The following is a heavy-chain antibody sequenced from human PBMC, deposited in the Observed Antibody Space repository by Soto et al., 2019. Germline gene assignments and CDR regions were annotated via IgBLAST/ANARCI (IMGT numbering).Heavy chain of an antibody. D-gene: IGHD5-12*01. CDR1: GGTFSSYA. CDR2: IIPIFGTA. V-gene: IGHV1-69*13. J-gene: IGHJ6*02. CDR3: ESRGYSGYDPSYYYYGMDV. Sequence: SVKVSCKASGGTFSSYAISWVRQAPGQGLEWMGGIIPIFGTANYAQKFQGRVTITADESTSTAYMELSSLRSEDTAVYYCESRGYSGYDPSYYYYGMDVWGQGPTVRVSS.